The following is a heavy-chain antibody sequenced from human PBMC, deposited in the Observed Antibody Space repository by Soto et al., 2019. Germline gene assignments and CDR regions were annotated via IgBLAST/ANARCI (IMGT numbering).Heavy chain of an antibody. D-gene: IGHD4-17*01. Sequence: GGSLRLSCRTYGFTFGDYAMSWFRQAPGKGLEWVGFVRSKAYGATAEYAASVRGRFTISRDDSKGIAYLQMNSLKTEDTAVYYCTRDDYGDYAFDYWGQGTLVTVSS. V-gene: IGHV3-49*03. CDR2: VRSKAYGATA. CDR3: TRDDYGDYAFDY. J-gene: IGHJ4*02. CDR1: GFTFGDYA.